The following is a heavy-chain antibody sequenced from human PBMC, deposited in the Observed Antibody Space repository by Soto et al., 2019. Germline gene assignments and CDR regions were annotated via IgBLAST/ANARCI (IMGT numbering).Heavy chain of an antibody. D-gene: IGHD3-10*01. CDR2: ISGGGDTT. J-gene: IGHJ4*02. CDR1: GFTFNNDA. Sequence: EVQLLESGGGLVQPGGSLRLSCAASGFTFNNDAMTWVRQAPWKGLEWVSAISGGGDTTSYADSVKGRFTVSRDGSKNTLYLQMSSLRAEDTALYYCAKGRGGSGSLTPLVDFWGQGTLVTVSS. V-gene: IGHV3-23*01. CDR3: AKGRGGSGSLTPLVDF.